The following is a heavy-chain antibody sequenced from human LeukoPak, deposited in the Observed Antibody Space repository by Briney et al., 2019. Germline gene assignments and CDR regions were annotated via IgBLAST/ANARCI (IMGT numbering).Heavy chain of an antibody. D-gene: IGHD1-26*01. V-gene: IGHV4-38-2*02. CDR1: GYSISSGYY. Sequence: SETLSLTCTVSGYSISSGYYWGWIRQPPGKGLEWIGSIYHSGSTYYNPSLKSRVTISVDTSKNQFFLKLSSVTAADTAVYYCARDLASPSQSWGQGTLVTVSS. CDR3: ARDLASPSQS. CDR2: IYHSGST. J-gene: IGHJ4*02.